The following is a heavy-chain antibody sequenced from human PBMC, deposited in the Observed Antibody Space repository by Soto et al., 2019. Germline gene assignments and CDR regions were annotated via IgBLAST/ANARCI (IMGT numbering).Heavy chain of an antibody. CDR1: GGSFSGYY. J-gene: IGHJ5*02. CDR3: AIRPVTTSTYNLFDP. D-gene: IGHD5-12*01. Sequence: SETLSLTCAVYGGSFSGYYWTWIRQPPGKGLEWIGEINHSGSTNYNPSLKSRVTISVDTSENQFSLKLSSVPPEDTAVYYCAIRPVTTSTYNLFDPWGQGTLVIVSS. V-gene: IGHV4-34*01. CDR2: INHSGST.